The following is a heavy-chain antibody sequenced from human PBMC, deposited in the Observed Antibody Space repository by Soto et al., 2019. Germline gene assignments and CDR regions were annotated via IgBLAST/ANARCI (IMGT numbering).Heavy chain of an antibody. D-gene: IGHD3-22*01. CDR2: IYYSGST. CDR3: ARASYYYDRRGYYLYDY. Sequence: TETVSLICTVSGGSISSYYWSWIRQPPGKGLEWIGYIYYSGSTNYNPSLKSRVTISVDTSKNQFSLKLSSVTAADTAVYYCARASYYYDRRGYYLYDYSGHGTMGTVSS. J-gene: IGHJ4*01. CDR1: GGSISSYY. V-gene: IGHV4-59*01.